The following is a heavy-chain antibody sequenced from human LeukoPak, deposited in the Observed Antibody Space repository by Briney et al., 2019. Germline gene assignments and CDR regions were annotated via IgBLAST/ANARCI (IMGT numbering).Heavy chain of an antibody. CDR2: ISGSGGST. J-gene: IGHJ4*02. D-gene: IGHD2-15*01. V-gene: IGHV3-23*01. CDR3: ARPRYCSGGSCYSDY. Sequence: PGGSLRLSCAASGFTFSSQTMSWVRQAPGKGLEWVSAISGSGGSTYYADSVKGRFTISRDNSKNTLYLQMNSLRAEDTAVYYCARPRYCSGGSCYSDYWGQGTLVTVSS. CDR1: GFTFSSQT.